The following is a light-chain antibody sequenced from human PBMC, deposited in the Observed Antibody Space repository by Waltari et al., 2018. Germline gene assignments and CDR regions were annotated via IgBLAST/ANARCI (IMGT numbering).Light chain of an antibody. Sequence: AIQMTQSPSSLSASVGDRVTITCRASQDISNDLGWYQQKPQKAPNLLIYAASNLQSGVPSRFSGSRSGTNFTLTISSLQPEDFATYYCLQDYNYPFTFGPGTKVEVK. CDR3: LQDYNYPFT. CDR1: QDISND. J-gene: IGKJ3*01. CDR2: AAS. V-gene: IGKV1-6*01.